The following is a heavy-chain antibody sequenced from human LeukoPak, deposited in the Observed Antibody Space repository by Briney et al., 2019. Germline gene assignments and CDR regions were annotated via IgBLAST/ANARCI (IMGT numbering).Heavy chain of an antibody. CDR2: IIPILGIA. CDR1: GGTFSSYT. CDR3: AYCTNGVCYRGGVYGMDV. D-gene: IGHD2-8*01. Sequence: ASVKVSCKASGGTFSSYTISWVRQAPGQGLEWMGRIIPILGIANYAQKFQGRVTITADKSTSTAYMELSGLRSEDTAVYYCAYCTNGVCYRGGVYGMDVWGQGTTVTVSS. V-gene: IGHV1-69*02. J-gene: IGHJ6*02.